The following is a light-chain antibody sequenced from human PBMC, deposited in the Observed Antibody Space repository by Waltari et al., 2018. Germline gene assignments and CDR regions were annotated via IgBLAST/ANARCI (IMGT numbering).Light chain of an antibody. J-gene: IGKJ3*01. CDR2: GAS. CDR3: QQYNNWPPRYT. V-gene: IGKV3-15*01. Sequence: EIVMTQSPATLSVSQGERATLSCRASQSVSSNLPWYQQKPGQAPRLLIYGASTRATGIPARFSGSGSGTEFTLTISSMQSEDFAVYYCQQYNNWPPRYTFGPGTKVDIK. CDR1: QSVSSN.